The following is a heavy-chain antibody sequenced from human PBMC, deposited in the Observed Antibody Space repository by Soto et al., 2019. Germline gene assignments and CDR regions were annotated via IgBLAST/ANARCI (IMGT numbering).Heavy chain of an antibody. Sequence: GGSLRLSCAASGFTFSSYAMSWVRQAPGKGLEWVSAISGSGGSTYYADSVKGRFTISRDNSKNTLYLQMNSLRAEDTAVYYYAKDRTRIVGATTVDYWGQGTLVTVSS. D-gene: IGHD1-26*01. CDR2: ISGSGGST. CDR3: AKDRTRIVGATTVDY. J-gene: IGHJ4*02. V-gene: IGHV3-23*01. CDR1: GFTFSSYA.